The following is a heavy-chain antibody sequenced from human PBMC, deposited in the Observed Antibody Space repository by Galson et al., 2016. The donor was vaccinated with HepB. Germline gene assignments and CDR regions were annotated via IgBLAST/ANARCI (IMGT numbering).Heavy chain of an antibody. J-gene: IGHJ4*02. Sequence: SLRLSCAGSGFTFSSSWMTWVRQAPGKGLEWVANINRDGSVTHYVDSVEGRFTISRDNAKNSLFLQMNSLRVEDTAVYYCARDRTTGDSSAWYDALDYWGQGTPVTISS. CDR3: ARDRTTGDSSAWYDALDY. V-gene: IGHV3-7*01. CDR2: INRDGSVT. CDR1: GFTFSSSW. D-gene: IGHD6-19*01.